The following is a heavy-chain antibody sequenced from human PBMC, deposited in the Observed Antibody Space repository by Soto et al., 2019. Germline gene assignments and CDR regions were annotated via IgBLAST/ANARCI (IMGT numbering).Heavy chain of an antibody. CDR1: AFSLSTGGVG. J-gene: IGHJ6*01. Sequence: QITLKESGPTLVKPTQTLTLTCTFSAFSLSTGGVGVGWIRQPPGMALEWLALIYWVDDKRCSPSLRSRLTITKDTSKNQVGLTKTNMDPVDTATDYCIQSRCGGDGPQSYAAYDDYGMDVWGQGTTVTVSS. CDR3: IQSRCGGDGPQSYAAYDDYGMDV. CDR2: IYWVDDK. D-gene: IGHD2-21*02. V-gene: IGHV2-5*02.